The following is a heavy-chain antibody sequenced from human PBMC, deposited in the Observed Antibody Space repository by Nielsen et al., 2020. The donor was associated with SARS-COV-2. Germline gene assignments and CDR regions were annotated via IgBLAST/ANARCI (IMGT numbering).Heavy chain of an antibody. CDR2: ISYDGNSQ. D-gene: IGHD5-12*01. CDR1: GITFTSYG. V-gene: IGHV3-30*18. J-gene: IGHJ6*02. Sequence: GESLKISCAASGITFTSYGMHWVRQAPGKGLEWGAAISYDGNSQVYVHSVRDRFTTSRDNSKNTLYLQMHSLRADDTAVYYCAKDRRNWATDHFYYGMDVWGQGTTVTVSS. CDR3: AKDRRNWATDHFYYGMDV.